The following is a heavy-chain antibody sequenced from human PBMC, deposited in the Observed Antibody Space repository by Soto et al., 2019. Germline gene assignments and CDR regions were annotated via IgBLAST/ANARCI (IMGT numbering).Heavy chain of an antibody. J-gene: IGHJ6*02. CDR1: GFTFSSYA. D-gene: IGHD4-17*01. CDR3: AKDLTPTVTTLRYYYYGMDV. Sequence: GGSLRLSCAASGFTFSSYAMSWVRQAPGKGLELVSAISGSGGSTYYADSVKGRFTISRDNSTNTLYLQMNSLRAEDTAVYYCAKDLTPTVTTLRYYYYGMDVWGQGATVTVSS. CDR2: ISGSGGST. V-gene: IGHV3-23*01.